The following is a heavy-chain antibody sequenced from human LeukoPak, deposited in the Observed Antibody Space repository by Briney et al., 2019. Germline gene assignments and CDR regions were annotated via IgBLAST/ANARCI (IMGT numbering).Heavy chain of an antibody. V-gene: IGHV4-34*01. CDR1: GGSFSGYY. CDR2: INHSGST. J-gene: IGHJ4*02. D-gene: IGHD3-22*01. Sequence: SETLSLTCAVYGGSFSGYYWSWIRQPPGKGLEWIGEINHSGSTNYNPSLKSRVTISVDTSKNQFSLRLSSVTAADTAVYYCARVRSSAGPFDYWGQGTRVTVSS. CDR3: ARVRSSAGPFDY.